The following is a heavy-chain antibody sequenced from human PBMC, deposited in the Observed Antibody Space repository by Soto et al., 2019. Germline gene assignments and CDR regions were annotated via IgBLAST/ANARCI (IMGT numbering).Heavy chain of an antibody. CDR1: GFTFSSYG. Sequence: QVQLVESGGGVVQPGRSLRLSCAASGFTFSSYGMHWVRQAPGKGLEWVAVIWYDGSNKYYADSVKGRFTISRDNSKNTLYLQMNSLRAEDTAVYSCARERYTDAFDIWGQVTMVTVSS. CDR3: ARERYTDAFDI. J-gene: IGHJ3*02. V-gene: IGHV3-33*01. D-gene: IGHD3-16*02. CDR2: IWYDGSNK.